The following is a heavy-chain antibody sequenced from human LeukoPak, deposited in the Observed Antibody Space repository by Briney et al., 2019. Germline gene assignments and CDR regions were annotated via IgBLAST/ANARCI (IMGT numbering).Heavy chain of an antibody. Sequence: SETLSLTCTVSGGSISSYYWSWIRQPPGKGLEWIGCIYYSGSTNYNPSLKSRVTISVDTSKNQFSLKLSSVTAADTAVYYCARDRRSSGWYNWYFDLWGRGTLVTVSS. CDR2: IYYSGST. V-gene: IGHV4-59*01. CDR3: ARDRRSSGWYNWYFDL. D-gene: IGHD6-19*01. J-gene: IGHJ2*01. CDR1: GGSISSYY.